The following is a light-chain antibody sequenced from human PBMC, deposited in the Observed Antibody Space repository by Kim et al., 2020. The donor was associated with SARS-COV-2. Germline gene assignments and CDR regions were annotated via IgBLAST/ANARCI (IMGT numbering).Light chain of an antibody. V-gene: IGKV3-15*01. Sequence: VSPGERATRACRDSQRVSSNLAWYKQKPGQAPRLLIYGASTRATGIPARFSGSGSGTEFTLTISSLQSEDFAVYYCKQYNNWPTTFGQGTRLEIK. CDR2: GAS. J-gene: IGKJ5*01. CDR1: QRVSSN. CDR3: KQYNNWPTT.